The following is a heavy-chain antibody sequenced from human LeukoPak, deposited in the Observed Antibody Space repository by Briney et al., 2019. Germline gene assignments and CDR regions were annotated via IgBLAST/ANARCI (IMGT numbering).Heavy chain of an antibody. CDR2: ISYDGSNK. CDR3: ARDRWEAVGGY. D-gene: IGHD1-26*01. V-gene: IGHV3-30*03. CDR1: GFTFSSYG. Sequence: GGSLRLSCAASGFTFSSYGMHWVRQAPGKGLEWVAVISYDGSNKYYADSVKGRFTISRDNSKNTLYLQMNSLRAEDTAVYYCARDRWEAVGGYWGQGTLVTVSS. J-gene: IGHJ4*02.